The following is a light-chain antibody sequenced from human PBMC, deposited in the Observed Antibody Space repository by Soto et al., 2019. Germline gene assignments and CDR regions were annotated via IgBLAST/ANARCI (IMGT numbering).Light chain of an antibody. J-gene: IGKJ1*01. CDR2: GAT. Sequence: DIVLTQSPGTLSLSPGKSATVSCSASQDVLNNYLAWFQQKPGQAPRLLIHGATTRATGIPARFSGSGSGTEFTLTISSLQSEDFAVYYCQQYNNWPRTFGQGTKVDIK. CDR1: QDVLNN. CDR3: QQYNNWPRT. V-gene: IGKV3-15*01.